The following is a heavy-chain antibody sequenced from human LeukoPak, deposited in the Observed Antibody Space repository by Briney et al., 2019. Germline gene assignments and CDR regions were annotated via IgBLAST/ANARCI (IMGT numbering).Heavy chain of an antibody. J-gene: IGHJ4*02. V-gene: IGHV3-7*01. CDR2: IKQDGSEK. Sequence: GGSLRLSCAASGFTFGSYWMSWVRQAPGKGLEWVANIKQDGSEKYYVDSVKGQFTLSRDNAKNSLYLQMNSLRAEDTAVYCYARIFGYSSIYYFEYWGQGTLVTVSS. CDR1: GFTFGSYW. CDR3: ARIFGYSSIYYFEY. D-gene: IGHD6-13*01.